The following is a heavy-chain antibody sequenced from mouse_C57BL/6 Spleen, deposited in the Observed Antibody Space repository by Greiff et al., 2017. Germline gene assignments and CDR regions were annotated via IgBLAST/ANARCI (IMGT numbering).Heavy chain of an antibody. D-gene: IGHD1-1*01. CDR2: IDPANGNT. CDR3: ARCPYYYGSPLYYFDY. CDR1: GFNIKNTY. Sequence: EVKVVESVAELVRPGASVKLSCTASGFNIKNTYMHWVKQRPEQGLEWIGRIDPANGNTKYAPKVQGKATITADTSSTTAYLQLSSLTSEDTALYYCARCPYYYGSPLYYFDYWGQGTTLTVSS. J-gene: IGHJ2*01. V-gene: IGHV14-3*01.